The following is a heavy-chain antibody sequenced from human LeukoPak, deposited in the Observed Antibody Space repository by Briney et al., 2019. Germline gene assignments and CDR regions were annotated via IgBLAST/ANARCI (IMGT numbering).Heavy chain of an antibody. CDR1: GFTFSSYS. CDR2: ISSSSSYI. CDR3: ARAGCTNGVCFGTYYFDY. J-gene: IGHJ4*02. D-gene: IGHD2-8*01. V-gene: IGHV3-21*01. Sequence: PGGSLRLSCAASGFTFSSYSMNWVRQAPGKGLEWVSSISSSSSYIYYADSVEGRFTISRDNAKNSLYLQMNSLRAEDTAVYYCARAGCTNGVCFGTYYFDYWGQGTLVTVSS.